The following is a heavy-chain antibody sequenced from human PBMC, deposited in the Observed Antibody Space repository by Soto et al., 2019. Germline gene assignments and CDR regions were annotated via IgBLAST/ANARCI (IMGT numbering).Heavy chain of an antibody. CDR1: GYSFTGYY. CDR3: ASLQTSGWYGVH. CDR2: IYPNSGDT. V-gene: IGHV1-2*02. Sequence: ASVKVSCKASGYSFTGYYIHWLRQAPGQGLEWMGWIYPNSGDTKSAQKFQGRLTLTRDTSITTAYMELSSLRSDDTAIYYCASLQTSGWYGVHWGQGTLVTVSS. D-gene: IGHD6-19*01. J-gene: IGHJ4*02.